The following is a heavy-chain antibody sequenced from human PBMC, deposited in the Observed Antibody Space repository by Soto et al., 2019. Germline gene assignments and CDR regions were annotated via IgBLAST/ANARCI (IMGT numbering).Heavy chain of an antibody. Sequence: QVQLVESGGGVVQPGRSLRLSCAASGFTFSSYGMHWVRQAPGKGLEWVAVISYDGSNKYYADSVKGRFTISRDNSKNTLYLQMNSLRAEDTAVYYCAKDRGGIQLWLRSENEIDYWGQGTLVTVSS. CDR1: GFTFSSYG. CDR2: ISYDGSNK. J-gene: IGHJ4*02. CDR3: AKDRGGIQLWLRSENEIDY. V-gene: IGHV3-30*18. D-gene: IGHD5-18*01.